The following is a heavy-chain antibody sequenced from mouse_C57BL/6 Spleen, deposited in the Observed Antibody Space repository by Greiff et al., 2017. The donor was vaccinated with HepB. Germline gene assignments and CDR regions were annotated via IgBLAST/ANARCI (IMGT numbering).Heavy chain of an antibody. CDR1: GYAFTNYL. CDR3: ARGITTVFDY. CDR2: INPGSGGT. J-gene: IGHJ2*01. D-gene: IGHD1-1*01. Sequence: VQLKESGAELVRPGTSVKVSCKASGYAFTNYLIEWVKQRPGQGLEWIGVINPGSGGTNYNEKFKGKATLTADKSSSTAYMQLSSLTSEDSAVYFCARGITTVFDYWGQGTTLTVSS. V-gene: IGHV1-54*01.